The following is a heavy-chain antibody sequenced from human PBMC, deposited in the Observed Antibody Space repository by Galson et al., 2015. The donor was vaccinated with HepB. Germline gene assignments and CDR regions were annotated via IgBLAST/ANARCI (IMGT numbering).Heavy chain of an antibody. D-gene: IGHD2-21*02. CDR3: AKDPYCGGDCYSWFDP. CDR1: GFTFSSYA. Sequence: SLRLSCAASGFTFSSYAMSWVRQAPGKGLEWVSATSGSGGSTYYADSVKGRFTISRDNSKNTLYLQMNSLRAEDTAVYYCAKDPYCGGDCYSWFDPWGQGTLVTVSS. V-gene: IGHV3-23*01. CDR2: TSGSGGST. J-gene: IGHJ5*02.